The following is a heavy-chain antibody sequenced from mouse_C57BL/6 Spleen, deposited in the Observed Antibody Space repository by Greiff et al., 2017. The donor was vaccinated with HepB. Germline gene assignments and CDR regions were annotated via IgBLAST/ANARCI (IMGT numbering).Heavy chain of an antibody. CDR2: ISDGGSYT. Sequence: EVQRVESGGGLVKPGGSLKLSCAASGFTFSSYAMSWVRQTPEKRLEWVATISDGGSYTYYPDNVKGRFTISRDNAKNNLYLQMSHLKSEDTAMYYCASEVTFDYWGQGTTLTVSS. D-gene: IGHD2-2*01. V-gene: IGHV5-4*01. CDR1: GFTFSSYA. CDR3: ASEVTFDY. J-gene: IGHJ2*01.